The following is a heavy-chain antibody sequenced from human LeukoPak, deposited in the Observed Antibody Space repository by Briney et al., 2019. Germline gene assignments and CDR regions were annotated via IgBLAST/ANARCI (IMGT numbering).Heavy chain of an antibody. J-gene: IGHJ6*02. CDR1: GFTFSNYA. CDR3: AKKESRYCSSTSCLIGMDV. D-gene: IGHD2-2*01. V-gene: IGHV3-23*01. Sequence: GGSLRLSCAASGFTFSNYAMSWVRQAPGKGLEWVSAISGSGGSTYYADTVKGRFTISRDNSKNTLYLQMNSLRAEDTAVYYCAKKESRYCSSTSCLIGMDVWGQGTTVTVSS. CDR2: ISGSGGST.